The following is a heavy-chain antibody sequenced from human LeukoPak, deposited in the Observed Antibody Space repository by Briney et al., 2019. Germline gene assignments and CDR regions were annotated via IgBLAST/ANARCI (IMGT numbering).Heavy chain of an antibody. J-gene: IGHJ4*02. Sequence: GGTLRLSCAASGFTFSSYGMSWVRQAPGKGLEWVSAISGSGGSTYYADSVKGRFTISRDNSKNTLYLQMNSLRAEDTAVYYCAGGELHFDYWGQGTLVTVSS. V-gene: IGHV3-23*01. CDR2: ISGSGGST. CDR3: AGGELHFDY. CDR1: GFTFSSYG. D-gene: IGHD3-10*01.